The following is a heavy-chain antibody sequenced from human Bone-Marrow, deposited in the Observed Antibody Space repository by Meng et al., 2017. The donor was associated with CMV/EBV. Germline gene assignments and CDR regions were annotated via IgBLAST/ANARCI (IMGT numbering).Heavy chain of an antibody. J-gene: IGHJ5*02. CDR2: IYPGDSDT. D-gene: IGHD6-6*01. CDR1: GYSFTSYW. CDR3: ARSGSYSSSSNWFAP. Sequence: SGYSFTSYWIGWVRQLPGKGLELLGIIYPGDSDTRYSPSFQGQVTISADKSISTAYLQWSSLKASDTAMYYCARSGSYSSSSNWFAPWGQGTLVTVSS. V-gene: IGHV5-51*01.